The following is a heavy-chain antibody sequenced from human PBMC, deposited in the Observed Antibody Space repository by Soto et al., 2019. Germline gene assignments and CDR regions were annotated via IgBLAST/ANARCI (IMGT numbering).Heavy chain of an antibody. D-gene: IGHD3-10*01. CDR2: VYYNENT. J-gene: IGHJ5*02. Sequence: LSLTCSVSGGSISSFTYYWGWIRQPPGKGLEWIGTVYYNENTYYNPSLKSRVTITVDTAKNQFSLNLRSVTAADTAMYFCARRERYYGSPGWFDPGAREPWSPSPQ. CDR1: GGSISSFTYY. V-gene: IGHV4-39*01. CDR3: ARRERYYGSPGWFDP.